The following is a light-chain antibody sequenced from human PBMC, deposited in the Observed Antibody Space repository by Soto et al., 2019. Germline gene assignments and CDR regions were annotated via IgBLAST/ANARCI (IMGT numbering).Light chain of an antibody. V-gene: IGKV3-20*01. CDR1: QSVRGSY. CDR3: QHYGRPQWT. CDR2: EAS. J-gene: IGKJ1*01. Sequence: ELVLTQSPGTLSLSPGERVALSCRASQSVRGSYLAWYQQKPGQAPRLLIYEASRRAPGIPDRFSGSGSGTDFILTINKLEPEDSAVYYCQHYGRPQWTFGQGTKVEIK.